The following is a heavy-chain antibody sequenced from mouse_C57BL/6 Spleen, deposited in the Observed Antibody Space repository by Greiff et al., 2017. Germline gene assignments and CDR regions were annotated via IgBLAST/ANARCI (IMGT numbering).Heavy chain of an antibody. D-gene: IGHD1-1*01. Sequence: VQLQQSVAELVRPGASVKLSCTASGFNIKNTYLHWVKQRPEQGLVWIGRIDPANGNTKYAPTFQGKATITADTSSNTAYLQLSSLTSEDTAIYYCARSDYYGSSSYFDYWGQGTTLTVSS. J-gene: IGHJ2*01. CDR3: ARSDYYGSSSYFDY. V-gene: IGHV14-3*01. CDR2: IDPANGNT. CDR1: GFNIKNTY.